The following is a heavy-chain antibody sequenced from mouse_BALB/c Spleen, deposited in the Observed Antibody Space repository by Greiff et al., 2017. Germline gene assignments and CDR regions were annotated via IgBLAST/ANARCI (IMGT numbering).Heavy chain of an antibody. D-gene: IGHD1-1*01. J-gene: IGHJ4*01. CDR2: ISSGGSYT. V-gene: IGHV5-9-4*01. Sequence: EVMLVESGGGLVKPGGSLKLSCAASGFTFSSYAMSWVRQSPEKRLEWVAEISSGGSYTYYPDTVTGRFTISRDNAKNTLYLEMSSLRSEDTAMYYCARDSYYYGSSYYAMDYWGQGTSVTVSS. CDR3: ARDSYYYGSSYYAMDY. CDR1: GFTFSSYA.